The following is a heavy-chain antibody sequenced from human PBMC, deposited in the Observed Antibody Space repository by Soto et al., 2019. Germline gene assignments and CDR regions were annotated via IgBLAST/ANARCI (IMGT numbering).Heavy chain of an antibody. J-gene: IGHJ6*02. Sequence: SETLSRTCPVSGDSVSNYYWSWIRQPAGRGLEWIGRVYSSGATTYNPSLNGRVTRSVDTSRNQFALRLSSVTAADTAIYYCTKGPNWNYYYYGVDVWGQGTAV. CDR1: GDSVSNYY. CDR2: VYSSGAT. V-gene: IGHV4-4*07. D-gene: IGHD1-20*01. CDR3: TKGPNWNYYYYGVDV.